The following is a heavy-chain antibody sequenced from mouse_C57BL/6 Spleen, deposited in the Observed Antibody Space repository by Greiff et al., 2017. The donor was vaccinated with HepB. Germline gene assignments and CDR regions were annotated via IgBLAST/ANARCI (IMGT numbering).Heavy chain of an antibody. CDR1: GYAFSSYW. V-gene: IGHV1-80*01. CDR2: IYPGDGDT. CDR3: ARTGVVADDAMDY. J-gene: IGHJ4*01. Sequence: VQLQQSGAELVKPGASVKISCKASGYAFSSYWMNWVKQRPGKGLEWIGQIYPGDGDTNYNGKFKGKATLTADKSSSTAYMQLSSLTSEDSAVYFCARTGVVADDAMDYWGQGTSVTVSS. D-gene: IGHD1-1*01.